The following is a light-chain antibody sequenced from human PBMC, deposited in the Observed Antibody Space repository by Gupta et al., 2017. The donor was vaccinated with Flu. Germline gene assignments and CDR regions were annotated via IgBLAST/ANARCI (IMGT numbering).Light chain of an antibody. V-gene: IGKV4-1*01. Sequence: DIVMTQSPDSLAVSLGERATINCKSSQSVLYSSNNKNYLAWYQQKPRQPPKLLIYWASTRESGVPDRFSGSGSGTDFTLTISSRQAEDAAVYYCQQYYSPPPWTFGQGTKVEIK. J-gene: IGKJ1*01. CDR1: QSVLYSSNNKNY. CDR3: QQYYSPPPWT. CDR2: WAS.